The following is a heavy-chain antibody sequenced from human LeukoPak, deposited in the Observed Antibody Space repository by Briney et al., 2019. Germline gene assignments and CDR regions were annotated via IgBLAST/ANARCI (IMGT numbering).Heavy chain of an antibody. J-gene: IGHJ4*02. D-gene: IGHD1-26*01. Sequence: PGGSLRLSCAASGFTFSSYGMHWVRQAPGKGLEWVAVIWYDGSNKYYADSVKGRFTISRDNSKNTLYLQMNSLRAEDTAVYYCARDSVQYSGSAEFDYWGQGTLVTVSS. CDR2: IWYDGSNK. CDR1: GFTFSSYG. CDR3: ARDSVQYSGSAEFDY. V-gene: IGHV3-33*01.